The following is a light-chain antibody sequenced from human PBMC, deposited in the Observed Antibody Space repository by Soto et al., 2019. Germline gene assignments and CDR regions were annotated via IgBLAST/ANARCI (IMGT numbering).Light chain of an antibody. V-gene: IGLV2-14*03. CDR3: LSYTRSSIYV. Sequence: QSARTQPASVSGSPGQSIAISCSGTSSDVGGYNYVSWYQHHPGKAPKVVLYGVSNRPSGVSNRFSGSKSGNTATLTISGLQAEDEADYYCLSYTRSSIYVFGTGTKVTVL. CDR1: SSDVGGYNY. J-gene: IGLJ1*01. CDR2: GVS.